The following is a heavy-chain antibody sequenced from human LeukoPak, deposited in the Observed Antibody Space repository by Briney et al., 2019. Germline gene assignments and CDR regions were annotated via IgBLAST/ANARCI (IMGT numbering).Heavy chain of an antibody. J-gene: IGHJ4*02. V-gene: IGHV1-18*01. Sequence: ASVKVSCKASGYTFTTYGISWVRQAPGQGLEWMGWISGHNGQTKYAQKVQGRVTMTTDTSASTAYMDLRSLRSDDTAVYYCARDHVPRGEGYNYYGYWGQGTLVTVSS. CDR1: GYTFTTYG. D-gene: IGHD5-24*01. CDR2: ISGHNGQT. CDR3: ARDHVPRGEGYNYYGY.